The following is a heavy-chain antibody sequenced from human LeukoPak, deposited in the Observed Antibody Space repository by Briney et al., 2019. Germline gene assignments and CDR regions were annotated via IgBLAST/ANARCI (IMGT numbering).Heavy chain of an antibody. Sequence: GGSLRLSCAGSGFTFDDYAMHWVRQAPGKGLEWVSGISWNSGSMGYADSVKGRFTISRDNAKNSLYLQMNSLRAEDTAVYYCAKASSTSCPRCPIDYWGQGTLVTVSS. CDR3: AKASSTSCPRCPIDY. J-gene: IGHJ4*02. CDR1: GFTFDDYA. CDR2: ISWNSGSM. D-gene: IGHD2-2*01. V-gene: IGHV3-9*01.